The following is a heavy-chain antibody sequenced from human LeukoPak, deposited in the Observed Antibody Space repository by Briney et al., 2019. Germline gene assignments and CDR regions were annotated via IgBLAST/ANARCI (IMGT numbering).Heavy chain of an antibody. J-gene: IGHJ4*02. Sequence: SVKVSCKASGGTLSSYAISWVRQAPGQGLEWMGRIIPILGIANYAQKFQGRVTITADKSTSTAYMELSSLRSEDTAVYYCASEIAAAGRPLDYWGQGTLVTVSS. CDR3: ASEIAAAGRPLDY. V-gene: IGHV1-69*04. D-gene: IGHD6-13*01. CDR2: IIPILGIA. CDR1: GGTLSSYA.